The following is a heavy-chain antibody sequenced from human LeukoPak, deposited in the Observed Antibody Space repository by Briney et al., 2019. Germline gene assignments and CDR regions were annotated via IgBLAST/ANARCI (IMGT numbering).Heavy chain of an antibody. CDR3: ARGSIVVVPAAINYYYGMDV. CDR2: INPNSGGT. Sequence: GASVKVSCKAPGYTFTGYYMHWVRQAPGQGLEWMGWINPNSGGTNYAQKFQGRVTMTRDTSISTAYMELSRLRSDDTAVYYCARGSIVVVPAAINYYYGMDVWGQGTTVTVSS. V-gene: IGHV1-2*02. CDR1: GYTFTGYY. J-gene: IGHJ6*02. D-gene: IGHD2-2*01.